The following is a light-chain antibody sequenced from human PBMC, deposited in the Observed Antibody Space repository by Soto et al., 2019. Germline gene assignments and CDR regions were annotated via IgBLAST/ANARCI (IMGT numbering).Light chain of an antibody. CDR3: QQRSSWPLT. CDR2: DAS. J-gene: IGKJ4*01. CDR1: QGVSRK. Sequence: DIVMTQSPATLSVAPGERVTFSCRASQGVSRKLAWYQQKPGQAPRLLIYDASNRATGIPARFSGSGSGTDFTLTVSSLEPEDFAVYYCQQRSSWPLTFGGGTKVEIK. V-gene: IGKV3-11*01.